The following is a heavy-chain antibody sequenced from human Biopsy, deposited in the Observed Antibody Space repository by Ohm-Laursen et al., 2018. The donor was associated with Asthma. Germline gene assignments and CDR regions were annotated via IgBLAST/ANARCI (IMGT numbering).Heavy chain of an antibody. Sequence: SLRLSCSASGFAVTRDHMFWVRQAPRQGQEWVSVIYSGGTSHTADSVRGRFTISRDYSKNTLYLQMHSLRAEDTAVYYCARGDSSNWSHYYFDYWGQGTLVTVSS. V-gene: IGHV3-53*01. J-gene: IGHJ4*02. CDR1: GFAVTRDH. D-gene: IGHD3-22*01. CDR3: ARGDSSNWSHYYFDY. CDR2: IYSGGTS.